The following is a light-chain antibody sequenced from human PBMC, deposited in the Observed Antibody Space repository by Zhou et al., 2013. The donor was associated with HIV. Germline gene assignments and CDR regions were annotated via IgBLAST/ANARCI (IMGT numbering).Light chain of an antibody. V-gene: IGKV3-11*01. CDR3: QEYGGSPIT. CDR1: QSVSTY. CDR2: DAS. Sequence: EIVLTQSPATLSLSPGERATLSCRASQSVSTYLAWYQKKPGQAPRLLIYDASNRATGIPSRFRGSGSGTDFTLTISSLEPEDFAVYYCQEYGGSPITFGQGTRLEIK. J-gene: IGKJ5*01.